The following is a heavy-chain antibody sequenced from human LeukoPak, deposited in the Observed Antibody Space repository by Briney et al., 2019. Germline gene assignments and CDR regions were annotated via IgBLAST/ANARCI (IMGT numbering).Heavy chain of an antibody. V-gene: IGHV1-2*02. CDR1: GYTFTGYY. J-gene: IGHJ4*02. D-gene: IGHD3-3*01. CDR3: ARGGRFLEWLLTFDSPDFDY. CDR2: INPNSGGT. Sequence: ASVKVSCKASGYTFTGYYMHWVRQAPGQGLEWMGWINPNSGGTNYAQKFQGRVTMTRDTSISTAYMELSRLRSDDTAVYYCARGGRFLEWLLTFDSPDFDYWGQGTLVTVSS.